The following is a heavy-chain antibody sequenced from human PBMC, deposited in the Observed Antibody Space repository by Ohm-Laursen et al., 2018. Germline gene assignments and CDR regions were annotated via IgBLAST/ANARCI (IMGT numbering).Heavy chain of an antibody. V-gene: IGHV4-4*07. CDR1: GDSINNYY. J-gene: IGHJ4*02. CDR2: MYATGSS. Sequence: SDTLSLTCTVSGDSINNYYWSWIRQPAGKGLEWIGRMYATGSSNYNPSLNSRVTISVDTSKNQFSLKLSSVTAADTAVYYCARVEQQLTYYFDYWGQGTLVTVSS. CDR3: ARVEQQLTYYFDY. D-gene: IGHD6-13*01.